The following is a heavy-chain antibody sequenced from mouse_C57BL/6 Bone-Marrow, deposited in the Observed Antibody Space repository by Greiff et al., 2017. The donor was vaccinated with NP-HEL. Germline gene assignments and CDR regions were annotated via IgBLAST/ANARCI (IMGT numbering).Heavy chain of an antibody. Sequence: QVQLQQSGAELVRPGASVKLSCKASGYTFTDYYINWVKQRPGQGLEWIARIYPGSGNTYYNEKFKGKATLTAEKSSSTAYMQLSSLTSEDSAVYFCARGAGGNYRGYFDVWGTGTTVTVSS. J-gene: IGHJ1*03. D-gene: IGHD2-1*01. CDR3: ARGAGGNYRGYFDV. CDR1: GYTFTDYY. V-gene: IGHV1-76*01. CDR2: IYPGSGNT.